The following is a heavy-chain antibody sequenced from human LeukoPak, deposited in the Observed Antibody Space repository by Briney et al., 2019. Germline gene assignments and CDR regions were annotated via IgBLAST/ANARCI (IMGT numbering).Heavy chain of an antibody. CDR1: GFTFSGYA. D-gene: IGHD5-12*01. CDR3: AKGYSGYDSQIDY. J-gene: IGHJ4*02. Sequence: GGSLRLSCAASGFTFSGYAMNWVRQAPGKGLEWVSSITGSTSYIYYADSLKGRFTISRDNAKNSLYLQMNSLRAEDTAVYYCAKGYSGYDSQIDYWGQGTLVTVSS. CDR2: ITGSTSYI. V-gene: IGHV3-21*01.